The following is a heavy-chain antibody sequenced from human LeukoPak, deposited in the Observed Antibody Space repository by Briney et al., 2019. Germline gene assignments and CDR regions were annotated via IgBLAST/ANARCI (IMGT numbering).Heavy chain of an antibody. D-gene: IGHD5-12*01. V-gene: IGHV4-39*07. J-gene: IGHJ6*02. CDR1: GGSISSSSYY. Sequence: SETLSLTCTVSGGSISSSSYYWGWIRQPPGKGLEWIGSIYYSGSTYYNPSLKSRVTISVDTSKNQFSLKLSSVTAADTAVYYCAQWITYYYYGMDVWGQGTTVTVSS. CDR2: IYYSGST. CDR3: AQWITYYYYGMDV.